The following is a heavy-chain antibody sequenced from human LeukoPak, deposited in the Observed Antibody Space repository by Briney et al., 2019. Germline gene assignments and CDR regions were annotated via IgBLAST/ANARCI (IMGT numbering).Heavy chain of an antibody. CDR1: GYTFTSYD. D-gene: IGHD6-13*01. V-gene: IGHV1-8*01. CDR3: ARGPQYSSSWWGQGGVEYFQH. CDR2: MNPNSGNT. Sequence: ASVKVSCKASGYTFTSYDINWVRQATGQGLEWMGWMNPNSGNTGYAQKFQGRVTMTRNTSISTAYMELSSLRSEDTAVYYCARGPQYSSSWWGQGGVEYFQHRGQGTLVTVSS. J-gene: IGHJ1*01.